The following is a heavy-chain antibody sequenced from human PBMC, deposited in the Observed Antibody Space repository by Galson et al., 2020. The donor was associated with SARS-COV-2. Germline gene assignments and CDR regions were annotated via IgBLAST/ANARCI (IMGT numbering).Heavy chain of an antibody. V-gene: IGHV4-34*01. CDR2: INHSGST. CDR1: GGSFSAYY. J-gene: IGHJ3*02. CDR3: ARGGNYARDAFDI. D-gene: IGHD2-2*01. Sequence: ETSETLSLTCTVYGGSFSAYYWTWIRQPPGKGLEWIGEINHSGSTNYNPSLKSRVTISVDTSKNQFSLKLSSVTAADTAVYYCARGGNYARDAFDIWGQGTMVAVSS.